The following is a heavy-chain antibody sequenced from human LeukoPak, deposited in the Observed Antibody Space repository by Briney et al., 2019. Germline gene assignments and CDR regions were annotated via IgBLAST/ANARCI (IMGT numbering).Heavy chain of an antibody. CDR1: GGSFSGYY. CDR2: INHSGST. D-gene: IGHD5-18*01. CDR3: ARGGEAAMVLTFDN. J-gene: IGHJ4*02. Sequence: SETLSLTCDVYGGSFSGYYWSWIRQPSEKGLEWIGEINHSGSTNYNPSLKSRVTISVDTSKNQFSLKLSSVTAADTAVYYCARGGEAAMVLTFDNWGQGTLVTVSS. V-gene: IGHV4-34*01.